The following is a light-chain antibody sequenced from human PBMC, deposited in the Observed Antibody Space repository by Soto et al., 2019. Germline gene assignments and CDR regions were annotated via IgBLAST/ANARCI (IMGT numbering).Light chain of an antibody. J-gene: IGKJ1*01. CDR2: AAS. CDR1: QDIRYD. Sequence: AIQLTPSPSSLSASVGDRVTIACRASQDIRYDLGWYQQKPGKAPKLLIYAASSLQSEVPSRFSGSGSGTDFTLTISSLQPEDFATYYCLQDYTYPWTFGQGTKVEIK. V-gene: IGKV1-6*01. CDR3: LQDYTYPWT.